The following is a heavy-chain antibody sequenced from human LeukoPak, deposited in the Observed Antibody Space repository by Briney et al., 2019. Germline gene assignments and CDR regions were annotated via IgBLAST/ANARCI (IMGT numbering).Heavy chain of an antibody. CDR3: ARARWQLVPYFDS. V-gene: IGHV1-2*02. CDR1: GYTFTDYY. CDR2: INPNSGGT. Sequence: ASVKVSCKASGYTFTDYYMHWVRQAPGQGLEWMGWINPNSGGTNFAQKFQGRVAMTRDTSISTADMELGSLRSDDTAVYYCARARWQLVPYFDSWGQGTLVTVSS. D-gene: IGHD6-6*01. J-gene: IGHJ4*02.